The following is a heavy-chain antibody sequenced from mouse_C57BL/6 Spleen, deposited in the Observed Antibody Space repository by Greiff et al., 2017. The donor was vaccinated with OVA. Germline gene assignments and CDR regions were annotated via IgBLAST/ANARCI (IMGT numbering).Heavy chain of an antibody. V-gene: IGHV1-22*01. J-gene: IGHJ2*01. D-gene: IGHD1-1*01. CDR3: ARGITTVVDPFDY. CDR1: GYTFTDYN. CDR2: INPNNGGT. Sequence: EVQLQQSGPELVKPGASVKMSCKASGYTFTDYNMHWVKQSHGKSLEWIGYINPNNGGTSYNQKFKGKATLTVNKSSSTAYMELRSLTSEDSAVYYCARGITTVVDPFDYWGQGTTLTVSS.